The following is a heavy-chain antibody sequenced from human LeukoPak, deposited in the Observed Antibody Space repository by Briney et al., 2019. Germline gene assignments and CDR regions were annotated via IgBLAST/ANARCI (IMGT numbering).Heavy chain of an antibody. J-gene: IGHJ6*03. Sequence: GGSLRLSCAASGFTFSRYSMNWVRQAPGKGLEWVSSISSSSSFIYYSDSLKGRFTISIDNAKNSLYLQMNSLRAEDTAVYYCAKTIVGANYYYYYMDVWGKGTTVTVSS. CDR1: GFTFSRYS. CDR3: AKTIVGANYYYYYMDV. D-gene: IGHD1-26*01. CDR2: ISSSSSFI. V-gene: IGHV3-21*04.